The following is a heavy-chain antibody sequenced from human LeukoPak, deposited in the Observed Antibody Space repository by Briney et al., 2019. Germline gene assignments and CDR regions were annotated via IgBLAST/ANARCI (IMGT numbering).Heavy chain of an antibody. CDR3: ARETSLAGSASGLRFNY. Sequence: SETLSLTCTVSGGSISSSSYYWGWIRQPPGKGLEWIGSIYYSGSTYYNPSLKSRVTISVDTSKNQFSLKLSSVTAADTATYYCARETSLAGSASGLRFNYWGQGILVTVSS. J-gene: IGHJ4*02. V-gene: IGHV4-39*07. CDR2: IYYSGST. D-gene: IGHD6-19*01. CDR1: GGSISSSSYY.